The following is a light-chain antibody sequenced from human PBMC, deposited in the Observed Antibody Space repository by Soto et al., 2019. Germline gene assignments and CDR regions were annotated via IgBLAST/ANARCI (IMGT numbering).Light chain of an antibody. Sequence: EIVLTQSPGTLSLSPGERATLSCRASQSVSSFYLAWYQQRAGQAPRLLIYGASTRATGIPDRFSGSGSGTDFILTISRLELEDFAVYYCQQYGDWPRTFGQGTKVEIK. CDR3: QQYGDWPRT. V-gene: IGKV3-20*01. J-gene: IGKJ1*01. CDR1: QSVSSFY. CDR2: GAS.